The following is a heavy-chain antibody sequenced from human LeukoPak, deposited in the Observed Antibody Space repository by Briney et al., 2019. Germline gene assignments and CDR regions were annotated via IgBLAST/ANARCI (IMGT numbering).Heavy chain of an antibody. CDR3: AGGDFDY. V-gene: IGHV3-30*02. CDR1: GFTFSRNG. CDR2: IRYDGSNK. J-gene: IGHJ4*02. Sequence: GGSLRLSCVASGFTFSRNGMHWVRQAPGKGLEWVAFIRYDGSNKYYADSVKGRFTISRDNSKNTLYLQMNSLRAEDTAVYYCAGGDFDYWGQGTLVTVSS.